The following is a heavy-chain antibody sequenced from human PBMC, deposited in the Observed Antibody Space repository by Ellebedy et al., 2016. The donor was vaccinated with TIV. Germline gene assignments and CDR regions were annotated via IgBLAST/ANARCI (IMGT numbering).Heavy chain of an antibody. Sequence: GESLKISCAASRFTLSDYATNWVRQAPGKGLEWVSAISGGEGDRTYYAESVKGRFTISKDNSQNTVYLHMNSLRAEDTAVYYCATPVGRFSGSYVYWGQGTLVTVSS. CDR3: ATPVGRFSGSYVY. CDR2: ISGGEGDRT. D-gene: IGHD3-16*01. V-gene: IGHV3-23*01. J-gene: IGHJ4*02. CDR1: RFTLSDYA.